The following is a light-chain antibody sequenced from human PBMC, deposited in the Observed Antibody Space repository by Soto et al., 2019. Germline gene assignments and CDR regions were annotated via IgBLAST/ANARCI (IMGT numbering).Light chain of an antibody. V-gene: IGKV3-20*01. CDR3: QQDGSYPKT. J-gene: IGKJ1*01. CDR2: GAS. Sequence: EIVLTQSPGTLSLSPGERATLSCRASQSVSSSYLAWYHQKPGQAPRLLIYGASSRATGITDRFSGSGSGTACTLTISRLELDDFAVYYWQQDGSYPKTCGHGTKVYSK. CDR1: QSVSSSY.